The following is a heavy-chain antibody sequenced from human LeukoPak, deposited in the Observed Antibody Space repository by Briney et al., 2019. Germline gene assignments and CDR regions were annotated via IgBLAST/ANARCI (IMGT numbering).Heavy chain of an antibody. CDR1: GFTFSSYA. D-gene: IGHD3-10*01. J-gene: IGHJ5*02. CDR2: ISGRADST. Sequence: PGGSLRLSCAASGFTFSSYAMSWVRQAPGKGLEWVSTISGRADSTFYADPVKGRFTISRDNSKNTLYLQMNSLRAEDTAVYYCARYRLYVSGENWFDPWGQGTLVTVSS. V-gene: IGHV3-23*01. CDR3: ARYRLYVSGENWFDP.